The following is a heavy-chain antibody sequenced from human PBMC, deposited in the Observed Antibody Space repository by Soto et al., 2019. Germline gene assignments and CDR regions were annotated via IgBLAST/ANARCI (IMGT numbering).Heavy chain of an antibody. J-gene: IGHJ5*02. CDR1: GYTFTSYD. V-gene: IGHV1-8*01. Sequence: ASVKVSCKASGYTFTSYDINWVRQATGQGLEWMGWMNPNSGNTGYAQKVQGRVTMTRNTSISTAYMELSSLRSEDTAMYYCARGLGGGWELLSKGNWFAIWGQGTVATVSS. D-gene: IGHD1-26*01. CDR3: ARGLGGGWELLSKGNWFAI. CDR2: MNPNSGNT.